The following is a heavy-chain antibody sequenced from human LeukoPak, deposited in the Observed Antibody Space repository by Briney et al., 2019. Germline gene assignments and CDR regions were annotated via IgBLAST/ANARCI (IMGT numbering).Heavy chain of an antibody. D-gene: IGHD3-10*01. CDR2: IKSDGSAT. J-gene: IGHJ4*02. CDR1: GFTFSDYS. V-gene: IGHV3-74*03. CDR3: ARVGGRGSIGGDC. Sequence: GGSLRLSCAASGFTFSDYSMTWVRQAPGKGLVWVSRIKSDGSATTYADFVKGRFTVSRDNAKNTLYLQMSSLRAEDTAMYFCARVGGRGSIGGDCWGQGTLVTVSS.